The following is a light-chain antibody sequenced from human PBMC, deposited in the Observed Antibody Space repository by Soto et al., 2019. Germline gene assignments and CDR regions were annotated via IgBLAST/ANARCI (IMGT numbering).Light chain of an antibody. Sequence: DIQMTQSPYSLSASVGDRVTITCQASQDISNYLHWYQQKPGKAPKLLSYDASNLETWVPSRFSGSGSGKNFTFSTSSLLREDIATYYCPQYDNLPPLVGGGTKVELK. J-gene: IGKJ4*01. CDR1: QDISNY. CDR2: DAS. CDR3: PQYDNLPPL. V-gene: IGKV1-33*01.